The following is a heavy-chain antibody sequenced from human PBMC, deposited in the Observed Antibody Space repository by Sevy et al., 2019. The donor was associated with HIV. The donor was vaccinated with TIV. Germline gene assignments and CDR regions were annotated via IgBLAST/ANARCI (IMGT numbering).Heavy chain of an antibody. CDR2: IYYSGST. Sequence: SETLSLTCTVSGGSISSGDYYWSWIRQPPGKGLEWIGYIYYSGSTYYNPSLKIRVTISVDTSKNQFSLKLSSVTAADTAVYYCARAAGYYGSGSYSNWFDPWGQGTLVTVSS. V-gene: IGHV4-30-4*01. CDR1: GGSISSGDYY. J-gene: IGHJ5*02. D-gene: IGHD3-10*01. CDR3: ARAAGYYGSGSYSNWFDP.